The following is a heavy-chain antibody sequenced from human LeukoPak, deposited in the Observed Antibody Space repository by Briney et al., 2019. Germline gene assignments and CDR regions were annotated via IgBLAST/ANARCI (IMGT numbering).Heavy chain of an antibody. CDR2: IYYSGST. J-gene: IGHJ4*02. CDR3: ARQHYGSGSFNFDY. V-gene: IGHV4-39*01. CDR1: GGSISSSSYY. D-gene: IGHD3-10*01. Sequence: SETLSLTCTVSGGSISSSSYYWGWIRQPPGKGLEWIGSIYYSGSTYYNPSLKSRVTISVDTSKNQFSLKLSSVTAADTAVYYCARQHYGSGSFNFDYWGQGTLVTVSS.